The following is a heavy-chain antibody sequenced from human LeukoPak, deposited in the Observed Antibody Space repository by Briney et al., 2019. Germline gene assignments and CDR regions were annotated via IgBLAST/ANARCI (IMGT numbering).Heavy chain of an antibody. Sequence: SETLSLTCTVSGGSISSYYWSWIRQPAGKGLEWIGRIYTSGSTNYNPSLKSRVTMSVDTSKNQFSLKLTSVTAADTAVYYCARDLSHSGWYQEGYWGQRTLVTVSS. CDR3: ARDLSHSGWYQEGY. D-gene: IGHD6-19*01. V-gene: IGHV4-4*07. CDR1: GGSISSYY. J-gene: IGHJ4*02. CDR2: IYTSGST.